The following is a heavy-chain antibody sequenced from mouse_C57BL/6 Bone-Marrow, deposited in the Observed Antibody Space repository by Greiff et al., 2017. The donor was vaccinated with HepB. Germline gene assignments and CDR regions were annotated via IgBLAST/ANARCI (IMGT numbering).Heavy chain of an antibody. CDR1: GYTFTDYY. V-gene: IGHV1-76*01. CDR2: IYPGSGNT. CDR3: ARHYGNYLYYAMDY. J-gene: IGHJ4*01. D-gene: IGHD2-1*01. Sequence: QVQLQQSGAELVRPGASVKLSCKASGYTFTDYYINWVKQRPGQGLEWIARIYPGSGNTYYNEKFKGKATLTAEKSSSTAYMQLSSLTSEDSAVYFCARHYGNYLYYAMDYWGQGTSVTVSS.